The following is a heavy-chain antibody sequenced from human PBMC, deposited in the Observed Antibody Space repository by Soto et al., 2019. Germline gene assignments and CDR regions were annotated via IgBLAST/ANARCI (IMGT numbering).Heavy chain of an antibody. CDR2: VYHTGDT. Sequence: NPSETLSLTCGVSGGTVASSHWWSWVRQSPSRGLGGIGNVYHTGDTNFNSSLQSRVTFSVDKANNQFCLRLTSLIAADTAVYICAREIVTGGGNNDLDPWGPGTLVTVSS. J-gene: IGHJ5*02. D-gene: IGHD2-21*02. CDR3: AREIVTGGGNNDLDP. V-gene: IGHV4-4*02. CDR1: GGTVASSHW.